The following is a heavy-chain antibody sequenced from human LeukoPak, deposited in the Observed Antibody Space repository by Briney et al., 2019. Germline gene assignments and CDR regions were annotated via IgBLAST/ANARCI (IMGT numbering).Heavy chain of an antibody. V-gene: IGHV1-2*02. J-gene: IGHJ5*02. CDR3: ARETGLEQLNGWFDP. CDR2: INPNSGGT. Sequence: GASVKVSCKASGYTFSGYCLQWVRQAPGQGLEWMGWINPNSGGTNYAQKFQGRVTMTRDTSISTVYMELSSLGYDDTAVYYCARETGLEQLNGWFDPWGQGSLVTVSS. D-gene: IGHD6-13*01. CDR1: GYTFSGYC.